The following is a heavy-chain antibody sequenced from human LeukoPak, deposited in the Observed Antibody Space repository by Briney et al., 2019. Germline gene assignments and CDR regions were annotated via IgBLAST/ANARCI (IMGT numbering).Heavy chain of an antibody. CDR2: ISGGGGST. D-gene: IGHD2-2*01. V-gene: IGHV3-23*01. CDR1: GFTFSSYA. Sequence: PGGSLRLSCAASGFTFSSYAMSWVRQAPGKGLEWVSTISGGGGSTYHADSVKGRFTISRDDSKSTLYLQMNSLRAEDTAVYYCARDQRYCSSNSCPWEPFDYWGQGTLVTVSS. J-gene: IGHJ4*02. CDR3: ARDQRYCSSNSCPWEPFDY.